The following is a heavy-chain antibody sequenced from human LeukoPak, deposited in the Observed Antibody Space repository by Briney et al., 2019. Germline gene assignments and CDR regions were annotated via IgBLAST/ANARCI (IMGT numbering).Heavy chain of an antibody. V-gene: IGHV5-51*01. CDR3: ARALWFGELSSYYMDV. J-gene: IGHJ6*03. D-gene: IGHD3-10*01. Sequence: GESLKISCQGSGYSFTSYWIGWVRQVPGKGLEWMGIIYPGDSDTRYSPSFQGQVTISADKSISTAYLQWSSLKASDTATYYCARALWFGELSSYYMDVWGKGTTVTVSS. CDR2: IYPGDSDT. CDR1: GYSFTSYW.